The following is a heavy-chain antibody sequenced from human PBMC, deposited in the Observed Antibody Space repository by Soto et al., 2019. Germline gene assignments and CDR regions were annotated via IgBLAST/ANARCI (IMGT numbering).Heavy chain of an antibody. CDR3: ARGTALKYGVRTSRGDY. J-gene: IGHJ4*02. CDR1: GFTFSSYS. Sequence: GGSLRLSCAASGFTFSSYSMNWVRQAPGKGLEWVSYISSSSSTIYYADSVKGRFTISRDNAKNSLYLQMNSLRAEDTAVYYCARGTALKYGVRTSRGDYWGQGTLVTVSS. V-gene: IGHV3-48*01. D-gene: IGHD3-10*01. CDR2: ISSSSSTI.